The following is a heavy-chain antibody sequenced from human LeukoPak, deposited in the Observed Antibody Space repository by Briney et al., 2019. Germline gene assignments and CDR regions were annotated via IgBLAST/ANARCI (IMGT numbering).Heavy chain of an antibody. V-gene: IGHV4-38-2*02. CDR3: ASPPFGC. J-gene: IGHJ4*02. CDR2: IYHSGST. CDR1: GYSISSGYY. Sequence: SETLSLTCTVSGYSISSGYYWGWIRQPPGKGLEWIGSIYHSGSTYYNPSLKSRVTISVDTSKNQFSLKLSSVTAAGTAVYYCASPPFGCWGQGTLVTVSS. D-gene: IGHD2/OR15-2a*01.